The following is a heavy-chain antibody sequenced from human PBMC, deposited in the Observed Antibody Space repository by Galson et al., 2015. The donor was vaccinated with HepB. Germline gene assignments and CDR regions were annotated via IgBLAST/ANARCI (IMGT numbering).Heavy chain of an antibody. CDR3: ARGIAARPRALYNWFDP. CDR2: IIPIFGTA. J-gene: IGHJ5*02. D-gene: IGHD6-6*01. CDR1: GGTFSSYA. Sequence: SVKVSCKASGGTFSSYAISWVRQAPGQGLEWMGGIIPIFGTANYAQKFQGRVTITADESTSTAYVELSSLRSEDTAVYYCARGIAARPRALYNWFDPWGQGTLVTVSS. V-gene: IGHV1-69*13.